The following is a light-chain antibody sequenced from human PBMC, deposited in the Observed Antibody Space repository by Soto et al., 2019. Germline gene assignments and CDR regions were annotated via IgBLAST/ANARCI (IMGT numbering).Light chain of an antibody. CDR2: DAS. CDR3: QQYDYWWT. V-gene: IGKV3D-15*01. Sequence: EIVLTQSPGTLSLSPGDRATLSCRASQSVSIYLAWYQQKPGQAPRLLIYDASNRVTGIPARFSGSGSGTEFTLTISSLQSEDFGVYYCQQYDYWWTFGQGTKVQV. CDR1: QSVSIY. J-gene: IGKJ1*01.